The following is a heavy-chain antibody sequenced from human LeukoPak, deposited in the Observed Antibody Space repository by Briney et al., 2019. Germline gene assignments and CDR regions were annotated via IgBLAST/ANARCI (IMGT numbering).Heavy chain of an antibody. V-gene: IGHV4-30-2*01. CDR1: GGSISSGGYS. D-gene: IGHD3-9*01. CDR3: ARESPAYYDILTGYYNGYFDY. Sequence: PSETLSLTCAVSGGSISSGGYSWSRIRQPPGKGLEWIGYIYHSGSTYYNPSLKSRVTISVDRSKNQFSLKLSSVTAADTAVYYCARESPAYYDILTGYYNGYFDYWGQGTLVTVSS. J-gene: IGHJ4*02. CDR2: IYHSGST.